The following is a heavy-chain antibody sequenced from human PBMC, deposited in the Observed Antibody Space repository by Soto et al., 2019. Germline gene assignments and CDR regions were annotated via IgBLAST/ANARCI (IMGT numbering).Heavy chain of an antibody. CDR3: ACSLVSPLTWDTSMAYYFDY. CDR2: IIPILGIA. V-gene: IGHV1-69*04. CDR1: GGTFSSYA. D-gene: IGHD5-18*01. Sequence: ASVKVSCKASGGTFSSYAISWERQAPGQGLAWMGRIIPILGIANYAQKFQGRVTITADKSPSTAYMELSSLRSEDTAVYYCACSLVSPLTWDTSMAYYFDYWGQGTLVTVSS. J-gene: IGHJ4*02.